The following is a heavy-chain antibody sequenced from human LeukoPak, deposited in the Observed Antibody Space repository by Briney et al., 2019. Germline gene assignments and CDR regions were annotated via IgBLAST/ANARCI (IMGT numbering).Heavy chain of an antibody. Sequence: PSQTLSLTCTVSGGSISSGEYYWSWIRQPPGKGLEWLGYFSYTGSTYYNPPVKSRVSISVDTSKNQFSLRLTSVTAADTAVYYCARALNGYFYAFDSWGQGTLVTVSS. D-gene: IGHD2/OR15-2a*01. CDR1: GGSISSGEYY. J-gene: IGHJ4*02. V-gene: IGHV4-30-4*01. CDR2: FSYTGST. CDR3: ARALNGYFYAFDS.